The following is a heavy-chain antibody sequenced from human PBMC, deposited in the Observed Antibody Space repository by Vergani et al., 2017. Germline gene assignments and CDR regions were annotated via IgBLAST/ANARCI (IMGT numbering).Heavy chain of an antibody. Sequence: QVHLVESGGGVVQPGRSLRLSCVVSGFTSSYYGMHWVRQAPGKGLEWVAVISYEGRQKYYADSVKGRFTNSRDNSKSTLYLQMNSLRTEDTAVYYCATKSCGTAGCQIGYFREWGQGTLVTVSS. CDR1: GFTSSYYG. CDR2: ISYEGRQK. D-gene: IGHD1-1*01. CDR3: ATKSCGTAGCQIGYFRE. V-gene: IGHV3-30*03. J-gene: IGHJ1*01.